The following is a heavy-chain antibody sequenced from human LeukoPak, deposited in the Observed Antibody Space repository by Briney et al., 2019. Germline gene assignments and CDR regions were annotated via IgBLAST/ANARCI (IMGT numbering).Heavy chain of an antibody. V-gene: IGHV4-39*01. Sequence: SETLSLTCSVSGDSVRNDFYYWGWIRQPPGKGLEWIGSIYYTGSTYYNPSLKSRVTISVDTSKSQFSLKLSSVTAADTAVYYCARRDYGNWYFDLWGRGTLVTVSS. CDR2: IYYTGST. J-gene: IGHJ2*01. CDR1: GDSVRNDFYY. CDR3: ARRDYGNWYFDL. D-gene: IGHD4-17*01.